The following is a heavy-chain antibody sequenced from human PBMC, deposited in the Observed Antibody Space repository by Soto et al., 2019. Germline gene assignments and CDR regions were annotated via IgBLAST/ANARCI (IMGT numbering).Heavy chain of an antibody. Sequence: SETLSLTCAVYGGSFSGYYLSWIRQPPGKGLEWIGEINHSGSTNYNPSLKSRVTISVDTSKNQFSLKLSSVTAADTAVYYCARSPVYYVPVYMDVWGKGTTVTVSS. V-gene: IGHV4-34*01. J-gene: IGHJ6*03. CDR2: INHSGST. CDR3: ARSPVYYVPVYMDV. CDR1: GGSFSGYY. D-gene: IGHD3-10*02.